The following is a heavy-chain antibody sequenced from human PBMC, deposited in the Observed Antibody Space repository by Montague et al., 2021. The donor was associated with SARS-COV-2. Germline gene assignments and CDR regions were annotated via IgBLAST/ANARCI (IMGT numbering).Heavy chain of an antibody. J-gene: IGHJ6*02. V-gene: IGHV6-1*01. CDR1: GDSVARNRAG. CDR3: AREQQWLGAVYYYYGMDV. CDR2: TYYRYKWYN. Sequence: CAISGDSVARNRAGSDGNRHDPSTHVQLLGSTYYRYKWYNDYALSVKSRITINPDTSKNQFSLQLNSVTPEDTAVYYCAREQQWLGAVYYYYGMDVWGQGTTVTVSS. D-gene: IGHD6-19*01.